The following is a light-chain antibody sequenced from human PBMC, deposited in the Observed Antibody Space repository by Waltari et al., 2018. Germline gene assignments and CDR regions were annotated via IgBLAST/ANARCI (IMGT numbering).Light chain of an antibody. CDR1: SSNIGAGFD. CDR2: GNT. CDR3: QSYDSSLSEGV. Sequence: QSVLTQPPSVSGAPGQRVTISCTGSSSNIGAGFDVHWYQHLPGPAPKLLIYGNTNRPSGVPDRFSGSKSGTSASLAITGLQAEDEADYYCQSYDSSLSEGVFGGGTKLTVL. J-gene: IGLJ2*01. V-gene: IGLV1-40*01.